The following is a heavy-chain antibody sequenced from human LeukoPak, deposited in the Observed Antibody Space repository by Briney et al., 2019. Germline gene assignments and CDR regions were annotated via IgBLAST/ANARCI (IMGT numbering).Heavy chain of an antibody. CDR1: GFTVSSNY. J-gene: IGHJ6*02. V-gene: IGHV3-53*01. CDR2: IYSGGST. Sequence: GGPLRLSCAASGFTVSSNYMSWVRQAPGKGLEWVSVIYSGGSTYYADSVKGRFTISRDNSKNTLYLQMNSLRAEDTAVYYCAREQTSEGMDVWGQGTTVTVSS. CDR3: AREQTSEGMDV.